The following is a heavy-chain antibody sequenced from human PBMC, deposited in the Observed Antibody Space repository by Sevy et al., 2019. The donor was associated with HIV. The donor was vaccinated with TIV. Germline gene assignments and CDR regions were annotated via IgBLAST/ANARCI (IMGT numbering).Heavy chain of an antibody. V-gene: IGHV3-48*02. D-gene: IGHD3-16*01. CDR2: ISSSISTI. CDR1: GFTFSSYS. J-gene: IGHJ5*01. CDR3: ARDALGYVSGNTYNWFDS. Sequence: GGSLRLSCAASGFTFSSYSMNWVRQAPGKGLEWISYISSSISTIYYADSVKGRFTISRDNAKNSQYLQMNSLRDEDTAVYYCARDALGYVSGNTYNWFDSWGQGTLVTVS.